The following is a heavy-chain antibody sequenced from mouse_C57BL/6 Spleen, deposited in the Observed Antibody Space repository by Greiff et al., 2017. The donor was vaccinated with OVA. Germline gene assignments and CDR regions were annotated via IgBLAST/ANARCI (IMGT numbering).Heavy chain of an antibody. V-gene: IGHV1-26*01. CDR1: GYTFTDYY. Sequence: EVQLQQSGPELVKPGASVKISCKASGYTFTDYYLNWVKQSHGTSLEWIGDINPNNGGTSYNQKFKGMATLTVDKSSSTAYMERRSLTSEDSAVYYCARAPEVYYDYDWGAYWGQGTLVTVSA. D-gene: IGHD2-4*01. CDR3: ARAPEVYYDYDWGAY. J-gene: IGHJ3*01. CDR2: INPNNGGT.